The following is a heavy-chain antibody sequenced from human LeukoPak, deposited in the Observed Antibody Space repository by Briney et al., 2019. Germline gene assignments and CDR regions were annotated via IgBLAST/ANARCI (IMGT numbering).Heavy chain of an antibody. CDR3: AKADPGTGAFDY. CDR1: GFTFSSYA. CDR2: ISDGGGTT. Sequence: GGSLRLSCAASGFTFSSYAMDWVRQAPGKGLEWVSAISDGGGTTYYADSVKGRFTVARDNSKNTLYLQLNSLRAEDTAIYYCAKADPGTGAFDYWGQGTLVTVSS. V-gene: IGHV3-23*01. J-gene: IGHJ4*02. D-gene: IGHD1-1*01.